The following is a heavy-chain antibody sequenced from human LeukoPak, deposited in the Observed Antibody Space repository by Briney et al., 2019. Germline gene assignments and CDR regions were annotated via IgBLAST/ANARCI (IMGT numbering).Heavy chain of an antibody. D-gene: IGHD6-13*01. V-gene: IGHV1-2*02. CDR3: AKLAATGKAPFQH. J-gene: IGHJ1*01. CDR2: INPNSGGT. CDR1: GYTFTSYD. Sequence: GASVKVSCKASGYTFTSYDINWVRQATGQGLEWMGWINPNSGGTNYAQKFQGRVTMTRDTSISTAYMELSRLRSDDTALYYCAKLAATGKAPFQHWGQGTLVTVSS.